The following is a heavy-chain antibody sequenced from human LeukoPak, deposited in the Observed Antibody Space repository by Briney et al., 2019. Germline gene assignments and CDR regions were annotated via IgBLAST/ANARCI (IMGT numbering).Heavy chain of an antibody. Sequence: ASVKVSCKASGYTFTSYGISWVRQAPGQGLEWMGWISAYNGNTNYAQKLQGRVTMTTDTSTSTASMELRSLRSDDTAVYYCARGLQETLAWLKAFSAFDIWGQGTMVTASS. J-gene: IGHJ3*02. D-gene: IGHD5-24*01. CDR2: ISAYNGNT. V-gene: IGHV1-18*01. CDR1: GYTFTSYG. CDR3: ARGLQETLAWLKAFSAFDI.